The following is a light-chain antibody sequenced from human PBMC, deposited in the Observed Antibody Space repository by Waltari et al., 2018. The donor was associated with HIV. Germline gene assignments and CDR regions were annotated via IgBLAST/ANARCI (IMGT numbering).Light chain of an antibody. V-gene: IGLV1-40*01. CDR2: GKN. CDR1: RSNIGAGYD. Sequence: QSVRTQPPSVSGAPGQRVTISCTGSRSNIGAGYDVHWYQHLPGTAPKLLIYGKNNRPSGVPDRFSGSKSGTSASLAITGLQAEDEADYYCQSYDSSLSGWGVFGGGTKLTVL. CDR3: QSYDSSLSGWGV. J-gene: IGLJ2*01.